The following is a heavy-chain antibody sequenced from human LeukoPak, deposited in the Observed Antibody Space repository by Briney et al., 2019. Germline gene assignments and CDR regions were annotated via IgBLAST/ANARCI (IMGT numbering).Heavy chain of an antibody. CDR2: IFTSGST. CDR1: GDSISSGTYY. V-gene: IGHV4-61*02. D-gene: IGHD6-13*01. Sequence: PSETLSLTCTISGDSISSGTYYWSWIRQPAGKGLEWVGRIFTSGSTNYNPSLKSRVTISVDTSKNQFSLKLNSVTAADTAMYYCARVETEGSSWYGVHYFDYWGQGTQVTVSS. CDR3: ARVETEGSSWYGVHYFDY. J-gene: IGHJ4*02.